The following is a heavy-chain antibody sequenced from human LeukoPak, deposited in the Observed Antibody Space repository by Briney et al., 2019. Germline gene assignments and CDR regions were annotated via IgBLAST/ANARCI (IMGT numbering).Heavy chain of an antibody. D-gene: IGHD4-23*01. V-gene: IGHV3-33*01. CDR1: GFTFSSYG. Sequence: TGGSLRLSCAASGFTFSSYGMHWVRQAPGKGLEWVAVIWYDGSNKYYADSVKGRFTISRDNSKNTLYLQMNSLRAEDTAVYYCAREKRDYGGKRGLDYWGQGTLVTVSS. CDR2: IWYDGSNK. J-gene: IGHJ4*02. CDR3: AREKRDYGGKRGLDY.